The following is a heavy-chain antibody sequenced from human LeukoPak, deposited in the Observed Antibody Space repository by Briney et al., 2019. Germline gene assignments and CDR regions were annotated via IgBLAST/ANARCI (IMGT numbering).Heavy chain of an antibody. Sequence: GGSLRLSCAVSGLTLSDFYMSWIRQAPGKGLEWVSYISSTGSTIYYADSVKGRFTISRDNAKNSLYLQMNSLRADDTAVYYCARCPHCSSTSCRGYYGMDVWGKGTTVTVSS. D-gene: IGHD2-2*01. CDR3: ARCPHCSSTSCRGYYGMDV. CDR1: GLTLSDFY. CDR2: ISSTGSTI. V-gene: IGHV3-11*01. J-gene: IGHJ6*04.